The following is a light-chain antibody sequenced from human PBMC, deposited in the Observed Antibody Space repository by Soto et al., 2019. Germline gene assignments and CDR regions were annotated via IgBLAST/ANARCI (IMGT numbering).Light chain of an antibody. J-gene: IGLJ3*02. CDR3: ISYASSSTLGV. CDR1: STDVGGYNY. Sequence: QSVLTQPASVSGSPGQSITISCTGTSTDVGGYNYVSWYQQHPGKAPKLMIYEVSNRPSGVSNRFSGSKSGNTASLTISGLQAEDEADYYCISYASSSTLGVFGGGTKLTVL. CDR2: EVS. V-gene: IGLV2-14*01.